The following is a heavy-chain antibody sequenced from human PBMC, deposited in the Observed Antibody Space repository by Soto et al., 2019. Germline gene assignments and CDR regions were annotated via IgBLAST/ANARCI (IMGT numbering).Heavy chain of an antibody. CDR2: IIPIFGTA. CDR1: GGTFSSYA. V-gene: IGHV1-69*13. Sequence: SVKVSCKASGGTFSSYAISWVRQAPGQGLEWMGGIIPIFGTANYAQKFQGRVTITADESTSTAYMELSSLRSEDTAVYYCARDLRYQLLRYNWFDPWGQGTLVTVSS. J-gene: IGHJ5*02. D-gene: IGHD2-2*01. CDR3: ARDLRYQLLRYNWFDP.